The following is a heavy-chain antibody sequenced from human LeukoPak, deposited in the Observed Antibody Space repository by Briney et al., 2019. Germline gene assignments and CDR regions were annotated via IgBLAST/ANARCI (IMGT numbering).Heavy chain of an antibody. Sequence: SETLSLTCTVSGGSISSYYWSWIRQPAGKGLEWIGRIYTSGGTNYNASLKSRVSMSVDTSKNQFPLKLSSVTAADTAVFYCARENSGSYREFDYWGQGTLVTVSS. D-gene: IGHD1-26*01. CDR3: ARENSGSYREFDY. J-gene: IGHJ4*02. CDR1: GGSISSYY. V-gene: IGHV4-4*07. CDR2: IYTSGGT.